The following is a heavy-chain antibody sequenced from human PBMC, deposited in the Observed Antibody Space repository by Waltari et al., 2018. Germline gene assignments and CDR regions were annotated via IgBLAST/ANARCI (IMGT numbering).Heavy chain of an antibody. CDR3: ARGDGKNHGYGSY. J-gene: IGHJ4*02. D-gene: IGHD5-18*01. CDR1: GGTLSKYA. Sequence: QVQLVQSGAEVKKPGSSVKVSCQASGGTLSKYAIPWVRQAPGQGLEWMGRIIPMLSLGNYAQKFQGRVTITADDSTRTAYMELRGLTSDDTAVYYCARGDGKNHGYGSYWGQGTLVTVSS. CDR2: IIPMLSLG. V-gene: IGHV1-69*04.